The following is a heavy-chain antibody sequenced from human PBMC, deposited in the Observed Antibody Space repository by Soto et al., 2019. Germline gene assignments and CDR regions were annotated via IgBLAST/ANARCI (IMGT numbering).Heavy chain of an antibody. V-gene: IGHV3-7*03. CDR1: GFSFSSYW. J-gene: IGHJ6*02. CDR2: IKRDGSEE. D-gene: IGHD2-2*01. Sequence: GGSLRLSCAASGFSFSSYWMSWVRQAPGKGLEWVANIKRDGSEEYYVDSVKGRFTVSRDNAKNSVFLQMNSLRAEDTAVYYCVRDNDRPGEPGYYYFGMDVWGQGNTVTVSS. CDR3: VRDNDRPGEPGYYYFGMDV.